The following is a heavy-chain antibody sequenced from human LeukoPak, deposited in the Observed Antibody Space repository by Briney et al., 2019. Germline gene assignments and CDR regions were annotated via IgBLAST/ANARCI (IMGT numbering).Heavy chain of an antibody. Sequence: GGPLRLSCAASGFPLSTFGMHWVRQAPGKGLEWVAGITGDDARAHYADSVRGRFTISRDHSKNTLYFHMSSLRVEDTAIYYCASSIRFGEDYWGQGTLVTVSP. V-gene: IGHV3-23*01. J-gene: IGHJ4*02. D-gene: IGHD3-16*01. CDR3: ASSIRFGEDY. CDR2: ITGDDARA. CDR1: GFPLSTFG.